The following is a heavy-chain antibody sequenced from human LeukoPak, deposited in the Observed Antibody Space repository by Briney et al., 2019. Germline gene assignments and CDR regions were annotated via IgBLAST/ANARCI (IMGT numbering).Heavy chain of an antibody. V-gene: IGHV4-39*01. CDR3: ARLDSSGRYTSAFDI. CDR1: GGSISNSGYY. D-gene: IGHD6-19*01. CDR2: IFYSGKT. Sequence: SETLSLTCTVSGGSISNSGYYWGWIRQPPGKGLEWIGSIFYSGKTYYSPSLKSRVTISLDPSKNQFSLKLSSVTAADTAVHYCARLDSSGRYTSAFDIWGQGTMVTVSS. J-gene: IGHJ3*02.